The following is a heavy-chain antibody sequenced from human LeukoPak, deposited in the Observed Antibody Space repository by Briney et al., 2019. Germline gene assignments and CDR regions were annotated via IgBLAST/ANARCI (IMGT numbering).Heavy chain of an antibody. J-gene: IGHJ3*02. CDR2: ISDYGSNT. CDR3: VRGGSVNTFDI. CDR1: GSTFSSFD. V-gene: IGHV3-64D*09. Sequence: HSGGPLRLSCSVSGSTFSSFDMHWVRHPPGEGLKSALAISDYGSNTYYAHSVKGRYTISRDNSKNSLYLQMSSLRGEDTAVYYCVRGGSVNTFDIWGQGTVVTVSS. D-gene: IGHD3-16*02.